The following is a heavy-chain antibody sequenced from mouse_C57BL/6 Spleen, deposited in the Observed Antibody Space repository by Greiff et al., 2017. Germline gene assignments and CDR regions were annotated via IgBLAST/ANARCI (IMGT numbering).Heavy chain of an antibody. D-gene: IGHD2-4*01. CDR1: GYTFTDYE. V-gene: IGHV1-15*01. Sequence: QVQLKESGAELVRPGASVTLSCKASGYTFTDYEMHWVKQTPVHGLEWIGAIDPETGGTAYNQKFKGKAILTADKSSSTAYMELRSLTSEDSAVYDCTRKGGIYYDYAWFAYWGQGTLVTVSA. J-gene: IGHJ3*01. CDR2: IDPETGGT. CDR3: TRKGGIYYDYAWFAY.